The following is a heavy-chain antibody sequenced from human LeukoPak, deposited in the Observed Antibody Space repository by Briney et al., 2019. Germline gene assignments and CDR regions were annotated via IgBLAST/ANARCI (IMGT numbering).Heavy chain of an antibody. D-gene: IGHD6-19*01. Sequence: AASVTVSCKASGYTFTGYYMHWVRQAPGQGLEWMGWISPYNGNTNYPQKLQGRVTMTTDTSTNTAYMELRSLRSDDTAVYYCAREGGYSSGWFQGVAYYFDYWGQGTLVTVSS. CDR2: ISPYNGNT. CDR1: GYTFTGYY. J-gene: IGHJ4*02. V-gene: IGHV1-18*04. CDR3: AREGGYSSGWFQGVAYYFDY.